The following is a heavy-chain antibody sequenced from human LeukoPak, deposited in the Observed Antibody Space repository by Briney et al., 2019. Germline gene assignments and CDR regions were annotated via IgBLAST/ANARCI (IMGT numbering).Heavy chain of an antibody. Sequence: PSETLSLTCTVSGGSTSSFYWSWIRQPPGKGPDWIGYIYDTGSTNYNPSLNYNPSLKSRVTISIDTSKNQFSLNLSSVTAADTAVYYCARGPGNSYYPYYYMDVWGKGTTVTVSS. J-gene: IGHJ6*03. V-gene: IGHV4-59*01. CDR3: ARGPGNSYYPYYYMDV. CDR2: IYDTGSTNYNPSL. CDR1: GGSTSSFY. D-gene: IGHD5-18*01.